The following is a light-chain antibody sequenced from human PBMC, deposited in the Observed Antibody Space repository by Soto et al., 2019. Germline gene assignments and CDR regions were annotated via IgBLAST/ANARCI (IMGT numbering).Light chain of an antibody. J-gene: IGKJ4*01. CDR2: DAS. CDR1: QNIRSY. CDR3: LQRSTWPPFT. V-gene: IGKV3-11*01. Sequence: EVVLTQSPATLSLSPGERATLSCRASQNIRSYLAWYQQKPGQAPRLLIFDASNRATGIPARFSGSGSGTDFTLTISSLQPEDFWVYYCLQRSTWPPFTFGGGTKVEMK.